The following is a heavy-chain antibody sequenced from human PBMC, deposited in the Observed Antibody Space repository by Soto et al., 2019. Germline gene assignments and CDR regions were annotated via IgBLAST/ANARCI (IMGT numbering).Heavy chain of an antibody. CDR2: VYYSGST. CDR3: VGDGTGMYSSGWR. D-gene: IGHD6-19*01. J-gene: IGHJ4*02. V-gene: IGHV4-59*01. Sequence: PSETLSLTCTVSGGSIFSSYWTWIRQPPGKGLEWIGNVYYSGSTNYNPSLKSRITISVDTSKNQFSLNLSSVTAADTAVYYCVGDGTGMYSSGWRWGQGTLVTVFS. CDR1: GGSIFSSY.